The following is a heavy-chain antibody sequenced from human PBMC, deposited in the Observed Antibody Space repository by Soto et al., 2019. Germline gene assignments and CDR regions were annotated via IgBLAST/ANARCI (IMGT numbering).Heavy chain of an antibody. CDR2: INDGGDI. D-gene: IGHD3-10*01. CDR1: GGSFSGYQ. V-gene: IGHV4-34*01. Sequence: QVQLQQWGAGLLKPSETLSLTCAVYGGSFSGYQWSWIRQTPGKGLEWIGGINDGGDINHNPSLKSRVTILVDSPKKQISLRLSSVTAADTAVYYCARGLILWFGELSRRGGYYYYMDVWGKGTPVTVSS. CDR3: ARGLILWFGELSRRGGYYYYMDV. J-gene: IGHJ6*03.